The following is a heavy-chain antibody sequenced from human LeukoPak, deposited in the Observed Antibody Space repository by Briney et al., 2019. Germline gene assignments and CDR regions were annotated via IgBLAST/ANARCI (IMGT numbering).Heavy chain of an antibody. J-gene: IGHJ4*02. CDR1: GGSISSYY. V-gene: IGHV4-59*01. CDR2: IYYSGST. D-gene: IGHD5-18*01. Sequence: SETLSLTCTLSGGSISSYYWSWIRQPPGKGLEWIGYIYYSGSTNYNPSLKSRVTISVDTSKNQFSLKLSSVTAADTAVYYCARDTAMVFDYWGQGTLVTVSS. CDR3: ARDTAMVFDY.